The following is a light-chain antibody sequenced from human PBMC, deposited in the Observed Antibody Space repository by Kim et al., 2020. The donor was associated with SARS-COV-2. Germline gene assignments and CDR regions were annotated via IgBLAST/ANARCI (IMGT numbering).Light chain of an antibody. CDR3: QESYSDPYT. CDR2: AAS. CDR1: QSITTV. V-gene: IGKV1-39*01. Sequence: SVGDRVSITCRASQSITTVLNWYQQKPGKAPKLLISAASTLQDGVPSRFSGRGSGTDFTLTINNLQPEDIASYYCQESYSDPYTFGQGTKLEI. J-gene: IGKJ2*01.